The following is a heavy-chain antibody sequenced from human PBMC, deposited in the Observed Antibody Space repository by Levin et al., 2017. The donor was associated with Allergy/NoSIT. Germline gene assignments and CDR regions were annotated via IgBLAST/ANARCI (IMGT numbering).Heavy chain of an antibody. J-gene: IGHJ5*02. CDR1: GASISSGHYY. CDR2: IYYTGPT. Sequence: SETLSLTCTVSGASISSGHYYWSWVRQHPGKGLEWIGHIYYTGPTYYNPSLRSQVTISVDTSENQFSLKLSSVTAADTAVYYCARVRNAGGRGWFDAWGQGTLVTVSS. CDR3: ARVRNAGGRGWFDA. V-gene: IGHV4-31*01. D-gene: IGHD1-14*01.